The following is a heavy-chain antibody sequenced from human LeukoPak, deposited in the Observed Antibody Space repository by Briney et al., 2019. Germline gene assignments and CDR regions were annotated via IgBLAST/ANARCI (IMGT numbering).Heavy chain of an antibody. J-gene: IGHJ4*02. Sequence: SETLSLTCAVYGGSLSGHHWTWIRQSPGKRLEWIGEINYSGSTLYNPSLESRVTISVDTSKTQFSLKLSSVTAADTAVYYCVLVPPPYTQHFWGQGALVTVSS. D-gene: IGHD3-16*01. CDR3: VLVPPPYTQHF. V-gene: IGHV4-34*01. CDR1: GGSLSGHH. CDR2: INYSGST.